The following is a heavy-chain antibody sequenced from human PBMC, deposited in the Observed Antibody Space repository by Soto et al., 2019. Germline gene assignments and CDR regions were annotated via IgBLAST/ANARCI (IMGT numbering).Heavy chain of an antibody. D-gene: IGHD2-2*01. J-gene: IGHJ4*02. CDR2: ISPMFGKA. V-gene: IGHV1-69*01. CDR3: AREVEVHTPVFGF. CDR1: GGTFNNYA. Sequence: QVQLVQSGAEVKRPGSSVKVSCKASGGTFNNYAFNWVRQAPGQGLEWMGDISPMFGKANYAQKFQGRVKITADDSTATAYLELSSLRSEDTAVYYCAREVEVHTPVFGFWGQGALVTVSS.